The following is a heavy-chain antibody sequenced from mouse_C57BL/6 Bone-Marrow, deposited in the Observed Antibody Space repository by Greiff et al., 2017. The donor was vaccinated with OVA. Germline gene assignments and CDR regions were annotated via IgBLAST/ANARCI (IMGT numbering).Heavy chain of an antibody. CDR3: ALITTVVGYFDY. CDR1: GYTFTSYW. D-gene: IGHD1-1*01. CDR2: INPSNGGT. V-gene: IGHV1-53*01. Sequence: QVQLQQSVAELVRPGASVKLSCKASGYTFTSYWMHWVKQRPGQGLEWIGNINPSNGGTNYNEKFKSKATLTVDKSSSTAYMQLSSLTSEDSAVYYCALITTVVGYFDYWGQGTTLTVSS. J-gene: IGHJ2*01.